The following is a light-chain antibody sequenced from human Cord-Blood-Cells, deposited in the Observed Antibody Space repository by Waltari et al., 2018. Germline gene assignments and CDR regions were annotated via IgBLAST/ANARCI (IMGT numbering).Light chain of an antibody. J-gene: IGKJ4*01. CDR1: QSISSY. CDR3: QQSYSTPLT. Sequence: DFQLHQSPSSLSASVGDRVTIPCRASQSISSYLNWYQQKPGKAPKLLIYAASSLQSGVPSRFSGSGSGTDFTLTISSLQPEDFATYYCQQSYSTPLTFGGGTKVEIK. CDR2: AAS. V-gene: IGKV1-39*01.